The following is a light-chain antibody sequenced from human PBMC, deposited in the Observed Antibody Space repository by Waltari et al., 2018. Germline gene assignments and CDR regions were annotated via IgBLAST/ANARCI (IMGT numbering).Light chain of an antibody. J-gene: IGLJ3*02. V-gene: IGLV8-61*01. CDR2: STY. Sequence: QTVVTQEPSFSGSPGGTVTITGGLSSGSVSTTNYPSWYQQTPGQAPRTLIYSTYTRSSGVPDRFSGSILGNKAALTITGAQADDECVYYCVLYMGLGISVFGGGTKLTVL. CDR3: VLYMGLGISV. CDR1: SGSVSTTNY.